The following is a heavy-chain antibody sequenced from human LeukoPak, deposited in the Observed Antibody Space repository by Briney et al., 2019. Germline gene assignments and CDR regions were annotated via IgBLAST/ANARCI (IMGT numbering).Heavy chain of an antibody. V-gene: IGHV4-39*07. CDR1: GGSISSSSYY. Sequence: SETLSLTCTVSGGSISSSSYYWGWIRQPPGKGLEWIGSIYYSGSTYYNPSLKSRVTISVDTSKNQFSLKLSSVTAADTAVYYCARGYYYDSSGYPDYWGQGTLVTVSS. J-gene: IGHJ4*02. CDR3: ARGYYYDSSGYPDY. D-gene: IGHD3-22*01. CDR2: IYYSGST.